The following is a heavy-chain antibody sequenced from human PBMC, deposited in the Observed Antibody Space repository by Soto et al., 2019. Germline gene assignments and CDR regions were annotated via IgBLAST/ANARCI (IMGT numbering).Heavy chain of an antibody. D-gene: IGHD3-10*01. CDR1: GGTFSSYA. CDR3: ASLLWFGEYYYFDY. J-gene: IGHJ4*02. V-gene: IGHV1-69*01. CDR2: IIPIFGTA. Sequence: QVQLVQSGAEVKKPGSSVKVSCKASGGTFSSYAISWVRQAPGQGLEWMGGIIPIFGTATYAQKFQGRVTITAHDSTSTAYIELSCMRSEDTAVSYCASLLWFGEYYYFDYCGQGPLVTVSS.